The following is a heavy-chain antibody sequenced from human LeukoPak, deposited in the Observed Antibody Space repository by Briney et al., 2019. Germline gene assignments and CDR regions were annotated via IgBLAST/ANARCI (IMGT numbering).Heavy chain of an antibody. D-gene: IGHD6-13*01. J-gene: IGHJ4*02. V-gene: IGHV4-34*01. CDR2: INHSGST. CDR1: GGSFSGYY. Sequence: SETLSLTCAVYGGSFSGYYWSWIRQPPGKGLEWIGEINHSGSTNYNPSLKSRVTISVDTSKSQFSLKLSSVTAADTAVYYCASGLTIAAAGKASRWGQGTLVTVSS. CDR3: ASGLTIAAAGKASR.